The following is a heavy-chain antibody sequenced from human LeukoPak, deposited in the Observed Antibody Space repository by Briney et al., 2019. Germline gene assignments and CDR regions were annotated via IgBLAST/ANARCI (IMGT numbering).Heavy chain of an antibody. CDR1: GLSINNNY. J-gene: IGHJ5*02. D-gene: IGHD1-20*01. Sequence: GGSLRLSCSASGLSINNNYVTWVRQAPGKGLEWVSVIYSGGSTYYADSVRGRFISSRDNSGSMVFLQMNSVRVEDTAVYYCARDAGLSYNWNGGLDPWGQGTLVTVSS. V-gene: IGHV3-66*01. CDR3: ARDAGLSYNWNGGLDP. CDR2: IYSGGST.